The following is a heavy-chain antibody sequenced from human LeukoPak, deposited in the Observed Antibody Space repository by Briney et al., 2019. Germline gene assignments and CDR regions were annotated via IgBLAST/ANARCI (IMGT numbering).Heavy chain of an antibody. CDR3: ASGAGDSYNYYSMDV. D-gene: IGHD3-22*01. CDR1: GFTFSNYA. Sequence: PGGSLRLSCAASGFTFSNYAMSWVRQAPGKGLEWVSAISGSGGSTYYADSVKGRFTISRDNSKNTLYLQMNSLRAEDTAVYYCASGAGDSYNYYSMDVWGQGTTVTVSS. V-gene: IGHV3-23*01. J-gene: IGHJ6*02. CDR2: ISGSGGST.